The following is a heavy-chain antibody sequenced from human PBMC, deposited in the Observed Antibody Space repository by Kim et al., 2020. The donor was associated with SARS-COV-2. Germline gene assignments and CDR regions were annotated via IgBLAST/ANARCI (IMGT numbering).Heavy chain of an antibody. V-gene: IGHV5-51*01. D-gene: IGHD1-26*01. J-gene: IGHJ4*02. CDR2: T. Sequence: TRYSPSFQGQVTISADKSISTAYLQWGSLKASDTAMYYCARESGSYLFDYWGQGTLVTVSS. CDR3: ARESGSYLFDY.